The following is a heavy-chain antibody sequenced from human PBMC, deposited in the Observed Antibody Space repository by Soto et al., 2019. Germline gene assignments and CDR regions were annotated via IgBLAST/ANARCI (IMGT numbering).Heavy chain of an antibody. CDR2: IYYSGST. D-gene: IGHD3-22*01. V-gene: IGHV4-39*01. CDR3: ARADSREFDY. J-gene: IGHJ4*02. Sequence: SETLSLTCTVSGGSISSSSYYWGWIRQPPGKGLEWIGSIYYSGSTYYNPSLKSRVTISVDTSKNQFSLKLSSVTAADTAVYYCARADSREFDYWGQGTLVTVSS. CDR1: GGSISSSSYY.